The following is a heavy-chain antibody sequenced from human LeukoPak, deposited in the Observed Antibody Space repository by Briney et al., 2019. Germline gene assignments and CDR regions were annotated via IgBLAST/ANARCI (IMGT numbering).Heavy chain of an antibody. CDR1: GYSISSGYY. J-gene: IGHJ5*02. CDR3: ARDLWRDYYGSGSVNWFDP. CDR2: IYHSGST. V-gene: IGHV4-38-2*02. Sequence: SETLSLTCAVSGYSISSGYYWGWIRQPPGKGLEWIGSIYHSGSTYYNPSLKSRVTISVYTSKNQFSLKLSSVTAADTAVYYCARDLWRDYYGSGSVNWFDPWGQGTLVTVSS. D-gene: IGHD3-10*01.